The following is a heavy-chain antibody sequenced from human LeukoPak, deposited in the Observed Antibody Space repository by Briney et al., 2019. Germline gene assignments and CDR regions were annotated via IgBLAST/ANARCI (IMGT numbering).Heavy chain of an antibody. J-gene: IGHJ6*03. V-gene: IGHV3-7*01. CDR1: GFTFSSYW. CDR3: ARDRGVTIFGVVTPYYYYYMDV. CDR2: IKQDGSEK. Sequence: GGSLSLSCAASGFTFSSYWMSWVRQAPGKGLEWVANIKQDGSEKYYVDSVKGRFTISRDNAKNSLYLQMNSLRAEDTAVYYCARDRGVTIFGVVTPYYYYYMDVWGKGTTVTVSS. D-gene: IGHD3-3*01.